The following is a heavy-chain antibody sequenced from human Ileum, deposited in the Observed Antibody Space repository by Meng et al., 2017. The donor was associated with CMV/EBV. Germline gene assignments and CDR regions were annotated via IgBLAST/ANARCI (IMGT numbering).Heavy chain of an antibody. Sequence: CAASGFNFSSYSMNWVRQAPGKGLEWVSSISSSSSYIYYADSVKGRFTISRDNAKNSLYLQMNSLRAEDTAVYYCARDLSWNRRAFDYWGQGTLVTVSS. V-gene: IGHV3-21*01. CDR1: GFNFSSYS. J-gene: IGHJ4*02. CDR3: ARDLSWNRRAFDY. D-gene: IGHD1-1*01. CDR2: ISSSSSYI.